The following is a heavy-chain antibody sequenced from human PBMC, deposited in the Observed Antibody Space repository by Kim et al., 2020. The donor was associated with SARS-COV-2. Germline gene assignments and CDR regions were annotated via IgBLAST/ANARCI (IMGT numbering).Heavy chain of an antibody. J-gene: IGHJ4*02. V-gene: IGHV5-10-1*01. CDR3: ASQDFWTGYPNDF. CDR1: GYGFTSNW. D-gene: IGHD3-3*01. Sequence: GESLKISCKGSGYGFTSNWLSWVRQRPGRGLEWVGRIDPSDSYTNYSPSFQGHVTISIDKALSTVYLQWTTLRASDTAMYYCASQDFWTGYPNDFWGQGTLVAVSS. CDR2: IDPSDSYT.